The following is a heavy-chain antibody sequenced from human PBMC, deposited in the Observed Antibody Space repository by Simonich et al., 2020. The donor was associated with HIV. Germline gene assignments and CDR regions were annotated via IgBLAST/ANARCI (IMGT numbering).Heavy chain of an antibody. CDR2: IDREDSGT. V-gene: IGHV1-69-2*01. J-gene: IGHJ4*02. Sequence: EVQLVQSGAAVKKPGATVKISCKVSGYTFINYYMHWVQQAPGKGLEWTGLIDREDSGTKYAAKFQGRGAINADTSTDTAYMEVSSLRSDDTAGYYCAAVDLGHWGQGTLVTVSS. CDR3: AAVDLGH. CDR1: GYTFINYY. D-gene: IGHD7-27*01.